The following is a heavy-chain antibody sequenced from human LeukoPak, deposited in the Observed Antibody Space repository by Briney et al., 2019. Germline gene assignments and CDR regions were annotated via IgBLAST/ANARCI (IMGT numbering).Heavy chain of an antibody. V-gene: IGHV3-21*01. J-gene: IGHJ4*02. CDR3: ARKNELDY. Sequence: SGRSLRLSCAASGFTFSSYAMSWVRQPPGKVLEWVSTISGISSNTYYADSVKGRFTISRDNAKNSLYLQKNSLRAEDTAVYYCARKNELDYWGQGTLVTVSS. D-gene: IGHD1-1*01. CDR2: ISGISSNT. CDR1: GFTFSSYA.